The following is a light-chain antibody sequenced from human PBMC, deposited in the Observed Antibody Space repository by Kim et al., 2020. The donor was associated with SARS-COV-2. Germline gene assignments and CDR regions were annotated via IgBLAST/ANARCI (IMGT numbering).Light chain of an antibody. V-gene: IGLV1-44*01. Sequence: ELTQPPSASGTPGQRVTISCSGSSSNIGSNTVNWYQQLPGTAPKLLIYSNNQRPSGVPDRFSGSKSGTSASLAISGLQSEDEADYYCAAWDDSLNALVFGGGTQLTFL. CDR3: AAWDDSLNALV. CDR2: SNN. CDR1: SSNIGSNT. J-gene: IGLJ3*02.